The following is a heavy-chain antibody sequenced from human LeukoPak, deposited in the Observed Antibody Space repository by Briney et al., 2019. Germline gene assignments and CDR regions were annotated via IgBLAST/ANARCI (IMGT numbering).Heavy chain of an antibody. CDR3: ASWGAGGNS. CDR1: GFTLSTYW. Sequence: GGSLRLSCEASGFTLSTYWMDWVRQVPGKGLDWVANINPDGSGKRYVDSVKGRFTIARDNADNSLSLQMNSLRAEDTAVYYCASWGAGGNSWGQGTLVTVSS. V-gene: IGHV3-7*01. D-gene: IGHD3-16*01. CDR2: INPDGSGK. J-gene: IGHJ4*02.